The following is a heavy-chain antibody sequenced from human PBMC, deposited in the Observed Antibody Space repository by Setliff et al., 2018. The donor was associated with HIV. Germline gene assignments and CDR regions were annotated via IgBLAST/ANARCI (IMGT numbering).Heavy chain of an antibody. CDR3: ARGRAPHYYYGSGSFGWFDP. Sequence: PSETLSLTCTVSGGSISSYYWSWIRQPPEEGLEWIGYIFYSGSTNYNPSLKSRVPISVDTSKNQFSLKLSYVTAADTAVYYCARGRAPHYYYGSGSFGWFDPWGRGTLVTVSS. CDR1: GGSISSYY. J-gene: IGHJ5*02. CDR2: IFYSGST. D-gene: IGHD3-10*01. V-gene: IGHV4-59*12.